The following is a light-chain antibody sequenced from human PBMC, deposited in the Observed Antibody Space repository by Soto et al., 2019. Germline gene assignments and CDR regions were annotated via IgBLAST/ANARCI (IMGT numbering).Light chain of an antibody. CDR1: RSLIYTDGNTY. V-gene: IGKV2-30*01. J-gene: IGKJ2*01. CDR2: KVS. Sequence: DVVMTQSPLSLPVTLGQPASISCRASRSLIYTDGNTYLNWFHQRPGQSPRRLFAKVSNRDSGVADRFSGSGSGTDFTLEISRVEAEDVGLYYFMQGTHWPYTFGQGTKLEIK. CDR3: MQGTHWPYT.